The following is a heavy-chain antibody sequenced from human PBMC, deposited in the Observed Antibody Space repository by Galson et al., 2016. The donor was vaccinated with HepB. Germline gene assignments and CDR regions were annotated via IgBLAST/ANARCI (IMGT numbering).Heavy chain of an antibody. CDR2: TYYRSKWYN. J-gene: IGHJ6*02. Sequence: CAFSGDSVSSNSAAWNWIRQSPSRGLEWLGRTYYRSKWYNDYAVSVKSRIIVNPDTSKNQFSLQLNSVTPEDTAVYYCVEQRKGAPYGMDVWGQGTTVTVSS. D-gene: IGHD1/OR15-1a*01. CDR3: VEQRKGAPYGMDV. CDR1: GDSVSSNSAA. V-gene: IGHV6-1*01.